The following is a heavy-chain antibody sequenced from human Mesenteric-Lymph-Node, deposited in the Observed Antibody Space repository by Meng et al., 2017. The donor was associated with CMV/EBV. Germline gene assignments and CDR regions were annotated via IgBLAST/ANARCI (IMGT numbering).Heavy chain of an antibody. V-gene: IGHV3-21*01. CDR1: GFTFSSYS. J-gene: IGHJ4*02. CDR2: ISSSSSYI. D-gene: IGHD3-9*01. CDR3: AGEVLTGYLAFDY. Sequence: GSLKISCAASGFTFSSYSMNWVRQAPGKGLEWVSSISSSSSYIYYADSVKGRFTISRDNAKNSLYLQMNSLRAEDTAVYYCAGEVLTGYLAFDYWGQGTLVTVSS.